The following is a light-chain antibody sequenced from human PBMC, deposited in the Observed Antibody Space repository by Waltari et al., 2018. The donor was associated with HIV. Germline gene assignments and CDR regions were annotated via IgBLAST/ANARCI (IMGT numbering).Light chain of an antibody. CDR1: SSNIGSNY. CDR3: AAWDDSLSGLV. J-gene: IGLJ3*02. CDR2: RNN. V-gene: IGLV1-47*01. Sequence: GQRVTISCSGSSSNIGSNYVYWYQQLPGTAPKLLIYRNNQRPSGVPDRFSGSKSGTSASLAISGLRSEDETNYYCAAWDDSLSGLVFGGGTKLTVL.